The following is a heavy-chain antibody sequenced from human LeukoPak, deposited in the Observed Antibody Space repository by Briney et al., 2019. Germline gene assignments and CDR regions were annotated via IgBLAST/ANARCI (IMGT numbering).Heavy chain of an antibody. V-gene: IGHV3-23*01. CDR1: GFAFSSYA. CDR3: AYYYDSSGYFY. J-gene: IGHJ4*02. D-gene: IGHD3-22*01. CDR2: ISGSGGST. Sequence: GGSLRLSCAASGFAFSSYAMSWVRQAPGKGLEWVSAISGSGGSTYYADSVKGRFTISRDNSKNTLYLQMNSLRAEDTAVYYCAYYYDSSGYFYWGQGTLVTVSS.